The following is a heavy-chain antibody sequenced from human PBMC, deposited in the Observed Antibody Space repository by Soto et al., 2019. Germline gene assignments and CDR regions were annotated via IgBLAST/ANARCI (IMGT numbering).Heavy chain of an antibody. V-gene: IGHV3-21*01. D-gene: IGHD6-19*01. Sequence: EVQLVESGGGLVKPGGSLRLSCAASGFTFSSYSMNWVRQAPGKGLEWVSAISSSSSNIYYADSVKGRFTISRDNAKNPLYLQMNSRRAEDTAVYYCARDQVAGTGYFDLWGRGTLVTVSS. J-gene: IGHJ2*01. CDR1: GFTFSSYS. CDR3: ARDQVAGTGYFDL. CDR2: ISSSSSNI.